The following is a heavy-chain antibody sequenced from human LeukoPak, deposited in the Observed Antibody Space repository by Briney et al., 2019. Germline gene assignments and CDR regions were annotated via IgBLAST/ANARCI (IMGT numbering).Heavy chain of an antibody. D-gene: IGHD6-19*01. V-gene: IGHV1-8*01. Sequence: ASVKVSCKASGYTFTSHDINWVRQATGQGLEWLGWMNPNSGNTGYAQKFQGGVTMTRDTSISTAYMELTSLTSEDTAVYYCTRALSGCVLCFDYWGQGTLVTVSS. CDR3: TRALSGCVLCFDY. CDR1: GYTFTSHD. J-gene: IGHJ4*02. CDR2: MNPNSGNT.